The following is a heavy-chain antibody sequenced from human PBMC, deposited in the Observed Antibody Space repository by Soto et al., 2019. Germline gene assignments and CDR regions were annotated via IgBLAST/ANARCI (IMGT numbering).Heavy chain of an antibody. V-gene: IGHV2-5*02. Sequence: QITLKESGPTLVKPTQTLTLTRTFSGFSLSTSGVGVGWIRQPPGKALEWLALIYWDDDKRYSPSLKSRLTITKDTSKNQVVLTMTNMDPVDTATYYCASTSSQALTIFGVVIMGGWFDPWGQGTLVTVSS. CDR3: ASTSSQALTIFGVVIMGGWFDP. CDR1: GFSLSTSGVG. CDR2: IYWDDDK. D-gene: IGHD3-3*01. J-gene: IGHJ5*02.